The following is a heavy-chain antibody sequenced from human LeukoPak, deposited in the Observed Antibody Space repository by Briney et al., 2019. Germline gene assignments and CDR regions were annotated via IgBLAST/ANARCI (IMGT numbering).Heavy chain of an antibody. CDR1: GGSISSYY. V-gene: IGHV4-59*08. CDR2: IYYSGST. Sequence: SETLSLTCTVSGGSISSYYWSWIRQPPGKGLEWIGYIYYSGSTNYNPSLKSRVTISVDTSKNQFSLKLSSVTAADTAVYYCARSVVVPAAIELWGQGTPVTVSS. D-gene: IGHD2-2*01. CDR3: ARSVVVPAAIEL. J-gene: IGHJ4*02.